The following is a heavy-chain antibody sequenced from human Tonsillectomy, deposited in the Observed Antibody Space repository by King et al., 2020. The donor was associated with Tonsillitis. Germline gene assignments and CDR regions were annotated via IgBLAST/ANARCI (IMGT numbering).Heavy chain of an antibody. CDR1: GFTFNNYV. Sequence: VQLVESGGGLVQPGGSLRLSCAASGFTFNNYVMSWVRQAPGRGLEWVSGLSSSDGSTYYAESVKGRFTLSRDNSKNTLYLQMNSLRAEDTAVYYCARDSYCSSTSCYTEGWFDPWGQGTLVTVSS. CDR2: LSSSDGST. J-gene: IGHJ5*02. D-gene: IGHD2-2*01. CDR3: ARDSYCSSTSCYTEGWFDP. V-gene: IGHV3-23*04.